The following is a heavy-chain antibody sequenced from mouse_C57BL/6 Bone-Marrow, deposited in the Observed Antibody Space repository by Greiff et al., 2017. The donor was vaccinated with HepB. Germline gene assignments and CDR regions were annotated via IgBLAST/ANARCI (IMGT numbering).Heavy chain of an antibody. Sequence: QQSCKASGYTFTSYWMHWVKQRPGRGLEWIGRIDPNSGGTKYNEKFKSKATLTVDKPSSTAYMQLSSLTSEDSAVYYCARHPVVATDWYFDVWGTGTTVTVSS. CDR2: IDPNSGGT. CDR3: ARHPVVATDWYFDV. CDR1: GYTFTSYW. V-gene: IGHV1-72*01. J-gene: IGHJ1*03. D-gene: IGHD1-1*01.